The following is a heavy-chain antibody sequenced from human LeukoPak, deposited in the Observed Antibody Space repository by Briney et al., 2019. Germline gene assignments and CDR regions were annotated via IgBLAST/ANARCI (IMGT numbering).Heavy chain of an antibody. V-gene: IGHV3-15*01. J-gene: IGHJ4*02. CDR1: GFTFSNAW. CDR2: IKSKTDGGTT. Sequence: GGSLRLSCAASGFTFSNAWMSWVRQAPGKGLEWVGRIKSKTDGGTTDYAAPVKGRFTISRDDSKNTLYLQMHSLKIEDTPVYYCEKYLPNQLLKDWGQGTLVTVSS. D-gene: IGHD2-2*01. CDR3: EKYLPNQLLKD.